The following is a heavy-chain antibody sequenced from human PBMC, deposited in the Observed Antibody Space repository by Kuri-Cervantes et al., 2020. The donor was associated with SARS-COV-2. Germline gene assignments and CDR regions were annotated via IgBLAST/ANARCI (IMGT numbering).Heavy chain of an antibody. D-gene: IGHD3-22*01. V-gene: IGHV4-59*11. CDR2: IYYNGNT. CDR3: ARGDSSGYYYYFDY. Sequence: LETLSLTCTVSGGSISSHYWSWIRQPPGKGLDWIGYIYYNGNTNYNPSLKSRVIISINTSRNQFSLKLNSVTAADTAMYYCARGDSSGYYYYFDYWGQGTLVTVSS. CDR1: GGSISSHY. J-gene: IGHJ4*02.